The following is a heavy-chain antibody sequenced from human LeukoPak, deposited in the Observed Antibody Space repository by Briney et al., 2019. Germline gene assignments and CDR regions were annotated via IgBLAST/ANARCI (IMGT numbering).Heavy chain of an antibody. Sequence: ASVKVSCKVSGYTLTELSMHWVRQAPGQGLEWMGIINPSGGSTSYAQKFQGRVTMTRDTSTSTVYMELSSLRSEDTAVYYCASGELVGAPDYWGQGTLVTVSS. D-gene: IGHD1-26*01. CDR3: ASGELVGAPDY. CDR1: GYTLTELS. J-gene: IGHJ4*02. V-gene: IGHV1-46*01. CDR2: INPSGGST.